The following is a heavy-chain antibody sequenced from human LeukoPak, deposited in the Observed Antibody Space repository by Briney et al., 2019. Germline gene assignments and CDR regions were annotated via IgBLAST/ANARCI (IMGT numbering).Heavy chain of an antibody. Sequence: KTGGSLRLSCAASGFTFSTSTMNWVRQAPGKGLEWVSSISSSSSNIYYADSVRGRFTISRDNAKNSLYLQMNSLRTEDTALYYCAKQLGRYCSGGSCYSEPVDYWGQGTLVTVSS. CDR2: ISSSSSNI. V-gene: IGHV3-21*04. D-gene: IGHD2-15*01. CDR3: AKQLGRYCSGGSCYSEPVDY. J-gene: IGHJ4*02. CDR1: GFTFSTST.